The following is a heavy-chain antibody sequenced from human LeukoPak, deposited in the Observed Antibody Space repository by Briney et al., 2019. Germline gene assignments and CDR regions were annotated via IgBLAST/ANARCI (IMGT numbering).Heavy chain of an antibody. J-gene: IGHJ6*02. Sequence: ASVKVSCKASGYTFTNHGVSWVRQAPGQGLEWMGWISAYKGNTNYAQKFQGRVTMTTDTSTSTAYMDLRSLRSDDTAVYYCARVHDSSGHLHYYYGMDVWGLGTTVTVSS. V-gene: IGHV1-18*01. D-gene: IGHD3-22*01. CDR1: GYTFTNHG. CDR2: ISAYKGNT. CDR3: ARVHDSSGHLHYYYGMDV.